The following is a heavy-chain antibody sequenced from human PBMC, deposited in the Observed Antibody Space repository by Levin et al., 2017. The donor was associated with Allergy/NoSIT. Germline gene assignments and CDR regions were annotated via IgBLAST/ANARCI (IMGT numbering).Heavy chain of an antibody. Sequence: HSGGSLRLSCVASGFTFDDHGMHWVRQAPGKGLEWVSGINWNSGSIGYADSVKGRFTISRDNAKNSLYLQMNSLRAEDTALYYCAKDRGADSSWSGNGFFQHWGQGTLVTVSS. CDR2: INWNSGSI. CDR1: GFTFDDHG. D-gene: IGHD6-13*01. CDR3: AKDRGADSSWSGNGFFQH. J-gene: IGHJ1*01. V-gene: IGHV3-9*01.